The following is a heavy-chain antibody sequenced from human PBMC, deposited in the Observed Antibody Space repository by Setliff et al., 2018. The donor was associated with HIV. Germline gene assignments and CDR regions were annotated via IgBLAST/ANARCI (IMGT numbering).Heavy chain of an antibody. CDR1: GFAFSSYS. CDR3: AKDFHSSGWPYYFDY. CDR2: ISSSSSYI. Sequence: PGGSLRLSCAASGFAFSSYSMNWVRQAPGKGLEWVSSISSSSSYIYYADSVKGRFTISRDNAKNSLYLQMNSLRAEDTAVYYCAKDFHSSGWPYYFDYWGQGTLVTVSS. D-gene: IGHD6-19*01. J-gene: IGHJ4*02. V-gene: IGHV3-21*04.